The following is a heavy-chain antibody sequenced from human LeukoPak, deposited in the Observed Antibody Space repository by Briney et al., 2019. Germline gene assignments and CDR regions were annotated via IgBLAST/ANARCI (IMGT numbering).Heavy chain of an antibody. D-gene: IGHD6-13*01. CDR2: IYYSGST. V-gene: IGHV4-39*07. CDR3: AREVAAAGTDYFDY. Sequence: PSETLSLTCTVSGGSISSSSYYWGGIRQPPGKGLGWLGSIYYSGSTYYNPSLKSRVTISVDTSKNQFSLKLSSVTAADTAVYYCAREVAAAGTDYFDYWGQGTLVTVSS. J-gene: IGHJ4*02. CDR1: GGSISSSSYY.